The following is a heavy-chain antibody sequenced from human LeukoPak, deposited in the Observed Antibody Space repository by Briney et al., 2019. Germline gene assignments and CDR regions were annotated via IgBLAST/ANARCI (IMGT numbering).Heavy chain of an antibody. V-gene: IGHV3-30*18. CDR1: GFTFSSYG. J-gene: IGHJ4*02. CDR3: AKDPKPRMGFFGLADT. Sequence: GRSVRLSCAASGFTFSSYGMHWVRQAPGKGLEWVAVISYDGSNKYYADSVKGRFTISRDNSKNTLYLQMNSLRAEDTAVYYCAKDPKPRMGFFGLADTWGQGTLVTVSS. D-gene: IGHD3/OR15-3a*01. CDR2: ISYDGSNK.